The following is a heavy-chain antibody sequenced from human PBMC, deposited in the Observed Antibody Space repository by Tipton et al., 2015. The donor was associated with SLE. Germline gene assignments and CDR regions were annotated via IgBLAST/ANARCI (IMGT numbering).Heavy chain of an antibody. CDR2: IYYSGST. D-gene: IGHD1-26*01. Sequence: LRLSCTVSVGSISSYYWSWIRQPPGKGLEWIGYIYYSGSTNYNPSLKSRVTISVDTSKNQFSLKLSSVTAADTAVYYCARDAVGARYNWFDPWGQGTLVTVSS. CDR3: ARDAVGARYNWFDP. J-gene: IGHJ5*02. CDR1: VGSISSYY. V-gene: IGHV4-59*01.